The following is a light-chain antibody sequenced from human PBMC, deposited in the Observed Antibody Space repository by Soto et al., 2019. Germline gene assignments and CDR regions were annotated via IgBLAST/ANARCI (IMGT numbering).Light chain of an antibody. V-gene: IGLV2-8*01. CDR2: EVS. CDR1: SSDVGGYYF. Sequence: QSALTQPPSASGSPGQSVTISCTGTSSDVGGYYFVSWYQQHPGKAPKLLIYEVSKRPSGVPDRFSGSKSDNTASLTVSGLQAEDEDDCYCTSFAGGNNLLFGGGTKVTV. CDR3: TSFAGGNNLL. J-gene: IGLJ2*01.